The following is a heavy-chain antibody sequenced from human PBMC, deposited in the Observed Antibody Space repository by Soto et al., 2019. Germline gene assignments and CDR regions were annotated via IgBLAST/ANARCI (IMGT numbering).Heavy chain of an antibody. Sequence: QVGLVQSGAEVREPGASVMVSCKASGYSFTSLDINWVRQTTGQGLEWMGWMQPSSGRPGYAQKFQGRVTMTRDTSINTAYMELSRLTSDDTAFYDCAGGVTAGVDYWGQGTLVTVSS. V-gene: IGHV1-8*01. J-gene: IGHJ4*02. CDR2: MQPSSGRP. CDR3: AGGVTAGVDY. CDR1: GYSFTSLD. D-gene: IGHD1-26*01.